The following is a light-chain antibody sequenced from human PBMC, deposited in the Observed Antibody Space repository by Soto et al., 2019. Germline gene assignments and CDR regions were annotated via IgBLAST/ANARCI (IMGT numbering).Light chain of an antibody. J-gene: IGKJ2*01. CDR1: QSISNN. Sequence: EVVMTQSPATLSVSPGERVTLSCRASQSISNNLAWYQQKPGQAPRLLIYGASSRAAGIPARFSGSGSGTEFTLTISSLQSEDSAVYYCHQYNNWPPYTFGQGTKLEIK. CDR2: GAS. CDR3: HQYNNWPPYT. V-gene: IGKV3-15*01.